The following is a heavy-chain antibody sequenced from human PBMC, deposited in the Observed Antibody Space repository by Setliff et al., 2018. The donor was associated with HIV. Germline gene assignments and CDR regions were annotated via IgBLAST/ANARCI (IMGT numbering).Heavy chain of an antibody. Sequence: GGSLRLSCAASGFTFNNYWMNGVRQVPGKGLVWVARISPDGRSTTHADAVKGRFTISRDNAKNTLYLHMNSLRAEDTSVYHCALVGGITVPPDGFDIWGQGTMVTVSS. CDR2: ISPDGRST. CDR1: GFTFNNYW. CDR3: ALVGGITVPPDGFDI. V-gene: IGHV3-74*01. J-gene: IGHJ3*02. D-gene: IGHD3-22*01.